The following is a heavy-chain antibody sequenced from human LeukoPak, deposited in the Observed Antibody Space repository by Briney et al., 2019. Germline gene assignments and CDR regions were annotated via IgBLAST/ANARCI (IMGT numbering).Heavy chain of an antibody. CDR3: ARDYDYDSSGYSSD. D-gene: IGHD3-22*01. CDR1: GFRFRLHS. CDR2: VSGGADNS. V-gene: IGHV3-23*01. Sequence: PGGSLRLSCESSGFRFRLHSMTWVRQAAGKGLEWVSSVSGGADNSYYADSVKGRFTVSRDYSKNTLYMQMNSLRAEDTAVYYWARDYDYDSSGYSSDWGQGTLVTVSS. J-gene: IGHJ4*02.